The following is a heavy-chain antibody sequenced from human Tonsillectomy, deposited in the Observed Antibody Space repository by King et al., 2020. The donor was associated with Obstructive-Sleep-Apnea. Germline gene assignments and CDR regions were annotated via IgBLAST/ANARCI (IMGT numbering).Heavy chain of an antibody. CDR1: GFTFSTYW. D-gene: IGHD6-13*01. CDR2: IKSDGNDK. V-gene: IGHV3-7*01. Sequence: EVQLVESGGGLVQPGGSLRLSCAASGFTFSTYWMSWVRQAPGKGLEWVANIKSDGNDKYYVDSVKGRFTISRDNAKNSLYLQMNSLRADDTAVYYCARDPGAQSSSWYRYDTGFDYWGQGTLVTVSS. CDR3: ARDPGAQSSSWYRYDTGFDY. J-gene: IGHJ4*02.